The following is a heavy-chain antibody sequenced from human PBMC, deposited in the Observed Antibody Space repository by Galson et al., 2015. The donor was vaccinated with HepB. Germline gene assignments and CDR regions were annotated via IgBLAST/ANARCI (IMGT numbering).Heavy chain of an antibody. D-gene: IGHD1-7*01. J-gene: IGHJ4*02. CDR2: IYYSGRT. CDR3: ARDRGWTGTMGYFDY. Sequence: ETLSLTCTVSGGSVSSSSYYCGWTRQSPGKGLEWIGSIYYSGRTYYNPSLKSRVTISVDTSKNQFYLKLSSVTAADTAVYYCARDRGWTGTMGYFDYWGQGTLGTVST. CDR1: GGSVSSSSYY. V-gene: IGHV4-39*07.